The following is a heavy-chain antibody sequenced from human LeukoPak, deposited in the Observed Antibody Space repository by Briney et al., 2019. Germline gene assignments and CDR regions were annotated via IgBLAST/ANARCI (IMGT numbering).Heavy chain of an antibody. CDR3: ARFSDGYSLGGYYFDY. D-gene: IGHD5-24*01. J-gene: IGHJ4*02. Sequence: SETLSLTCAVSGYSISSGYYWGWIRQPPGKGLEWIGAIYRSGNTYYNPSLKSRVTISVDTSKNQFSLKLSSVTAADTAVYYCARFSDGYSLGGYYFDYWGQGTLVTVSS. V-gene: IGHV4-38-2*01. CDR2: IYRSGNT. CDR1: GYSISSGYY.